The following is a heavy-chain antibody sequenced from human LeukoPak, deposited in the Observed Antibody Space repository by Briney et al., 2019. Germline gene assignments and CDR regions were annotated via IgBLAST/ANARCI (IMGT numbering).Heavy chain of an antibody. CDR3: ARVRAGLSAGYYYYMDV. D-gene: IGHD3-10*01. J-gene: IGHJ6*03. CDR1: GFAFNTYS. Sequence: GGSLRLSCAASGFAFNTYSMNWVRQAPGKGLEWVSYITSTSSTIRHADSVKGRFTISRDNVKNSLSLQMNSLRAEDTAVYYCARVRAGLSAGYYYYMDVWGKGTTVTVSS. CDR2: ITSTSSTI. V-gene: IGHV3-48*01.